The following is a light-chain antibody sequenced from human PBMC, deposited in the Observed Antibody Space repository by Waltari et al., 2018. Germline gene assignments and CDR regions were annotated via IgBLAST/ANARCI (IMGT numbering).Light chain of an antibody. Sequence: QSVLTQPPSASGTPGQRVTISCFGSSSNIGRNAVSWYQQLPGTAPRLLIHTNDQRPSGVPDRFSASKSGTSASLAISGLQSEDEADCHCATWDDSLDGPVFGGGTKLTVL. V-gene: IGLV1-44*01. J-gene: IGLJ3*02. CDR2: TND. CDR3: ATWDDSLDGPV. CDR1: SSNIGRNA.